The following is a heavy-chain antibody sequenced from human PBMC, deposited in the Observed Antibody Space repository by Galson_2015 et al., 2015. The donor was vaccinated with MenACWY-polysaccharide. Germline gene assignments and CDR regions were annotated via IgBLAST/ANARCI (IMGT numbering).Heavy chain of an antibody. D-gene: IGHD6-19*01. CDR2: IRSKAYGGTT. CDR1: GFTFGDYA. CDR3: TREEAGVSSGGLYYFDY. Sequence: SLRLSCAASGFTFGDYAMSWFRQAPGKGLEWVGFIRSKAYGGTTEYAASVKGRFTISRDDSKSIAYLQMNSLKTEDTAVYYCTREEAGVSSGGLYYFDYWGQGTLVTVSS. V-gene: IGHV3-49*03. J-gene: IGHJ4*02.